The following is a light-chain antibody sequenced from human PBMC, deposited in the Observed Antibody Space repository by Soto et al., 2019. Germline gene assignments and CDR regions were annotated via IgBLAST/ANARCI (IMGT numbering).Light chain of an antibody. CDR3: AAWDDSLYGWV. J-gene: IGLJ3*02. Sequence: QLVLTQPPSASGTPGQRVTMSCSGVSSHIGSDTVSWYQHLPGTAPKLLIYSTSQRPSGVPARFSGSKSGTSASLAISGLQSDDEGDYYCAAWDDSLYGWVFGGGTKLTVL. V-gene: IGLV1-44*01. CDR2: STS. CDR1: SSHIGSDT.